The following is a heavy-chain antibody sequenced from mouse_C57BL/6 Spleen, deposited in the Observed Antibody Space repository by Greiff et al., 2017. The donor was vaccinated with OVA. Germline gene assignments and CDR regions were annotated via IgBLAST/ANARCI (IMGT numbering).Heavy chain of an antibody. V-gene: IGHV1-59*01. CDR1: GYTFTSYW. J-gene: IGHJ1*03. D-gene: IGHD3-2*02. CDR3: ASLRDGYWYFDV. CDR2: IDPSDSYT. Sequence: QVQLKQPGAELVRPGTSVKLSCKASGYTFTSYWMHWVKQRPGQGLEWIGVIDPSDSYTNYNQKFKGKATLTVDTSSSTAYMQLSSLTSEDSAVYYCASLRDGYWYFDVWGTGTTVTVSS.